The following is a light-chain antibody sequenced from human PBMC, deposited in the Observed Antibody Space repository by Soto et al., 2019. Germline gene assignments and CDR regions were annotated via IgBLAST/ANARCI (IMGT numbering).Light chain of an antibody. CDR2: GAS. J-gene: IGKJ2*01. V-gene: IGKV3-20*01. Sequence: EIVLTQSPGTLSLSPGERATLSCRASQSVSSIYLAWYQQKPGQAPRLLIYGASSRATGIPDRFSGSGSGAHCTLTISRLEPEAFAVYYCQQYCSSPPYTFVQGTKLEIK. CDR3: QQYCSSPPYT. CDR1: QSVSSIY.